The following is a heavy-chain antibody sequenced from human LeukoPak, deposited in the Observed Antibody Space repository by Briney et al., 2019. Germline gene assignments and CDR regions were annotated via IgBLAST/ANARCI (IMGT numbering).Heavy chain of an antibody. J-gene: IGHJ3*02. CDR3: ARLDGRPDAFDI. V-gene: IGHV4-39*01. CDR2: IYYSRST. Sequence: SETLSLTSTLSRGSLTSSSYYWGSIRPPPGKGRGWIGSIYYSRSTSYHPSLNRRVTISVDTSKNQSCRKLVSVTPARTSVYNSARLDGRPDAFDIWGKGTMVTVSS. CDR1: RGSLTSSSYY.